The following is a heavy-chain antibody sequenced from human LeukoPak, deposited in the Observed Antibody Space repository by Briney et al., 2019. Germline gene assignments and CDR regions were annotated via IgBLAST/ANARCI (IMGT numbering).Heavy chain of an antibody. CDR2: ISYDGSNK. Sequence: PGGSLRLSCVVSGFTFSSYGMHWVRQAPGKGLEWVAVISYDGSNKNYADSVKGRFTISRGNSENTLYLQMNSLRTEDTAVYYCAKDCPRVPTAPWNYFDYWGQGTLVTVSS. V-gene: IGHV3-30*18. D-gene: IGHD4-17*01. CDR3: AKDCPRVPTAPWNYFDY. CDR1: GFTFSSYG. J-gene: IGHJ4*02.